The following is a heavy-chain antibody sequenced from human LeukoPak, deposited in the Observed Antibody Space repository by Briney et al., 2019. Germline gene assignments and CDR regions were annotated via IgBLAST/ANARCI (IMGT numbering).Heavy chain of an antibody. D-gene: IGHD3-22*01. CDR2: SSGHASST. CDR3: ARGISYYERSGNHGYFDY. J-gene: IGHJ4*02. CDR1: GFSFSNYW. Sequence: PGGSLRLSCAVSGFSFSNYWMHSVRQVPGKGLVWVSRSSGHASSTSYADSVKGRFTISRDNAKNTLYLQMDSLSAEDTAVYYCARGISYYERSGNHGYFDYWGQGTLVPVSS. V-gene: IGHV3-74*01.